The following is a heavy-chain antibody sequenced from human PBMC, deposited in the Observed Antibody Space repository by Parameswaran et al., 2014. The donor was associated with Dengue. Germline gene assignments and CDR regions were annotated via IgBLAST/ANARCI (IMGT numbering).Heavy chain of an antibody. CDR2: MNPNSGNT. V-gene: IGHV1-8*01. J-gene: IGHJ3*02. Sequence: WVRQAPGQGLEFMGWMNPNSGNTGYAQKFQGRVTMTRNTSISTAYMELSSLRSEDTAVYYCARWRAPRRYFDWLLSDAFDIWGQGTMVTVSS. CDR3: ARWRAPRRYFDWLLSDAFDI. D-gene: IGHD3-9*01.